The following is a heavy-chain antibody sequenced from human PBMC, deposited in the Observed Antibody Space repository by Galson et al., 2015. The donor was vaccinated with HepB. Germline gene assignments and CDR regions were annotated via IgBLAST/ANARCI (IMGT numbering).Heavy chain of an antibody. CDR3: ARAKGLDRDYYYGMDV. V-gene: IGHV3-30*04. J-gene: IGHJ6*02. CDR2: ISYDGSNK. CDR1: GFTFSSYA. Sequence: SLRLSCAASGFTFSSYAMHWVRQAPGKGLEWVAVISYDGSNKYYADSVKGRFTISRDNSKNTLYLQMNSLRAEDTAVYYCARAKGLDRDYYYGMDVWGQGTTVTVSS. D-gene: IGHD3-10*01.